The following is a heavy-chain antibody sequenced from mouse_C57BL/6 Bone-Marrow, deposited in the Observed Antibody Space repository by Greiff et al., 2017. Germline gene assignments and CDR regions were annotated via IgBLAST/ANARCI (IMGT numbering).Heavy chain of an antibody. CDR3: ARGGYAVDY. D-gene: IGHD2-10*02. J-gene: IGHJ2*01. CDR1: GYTFTSYG. CDR2: IYPRSGNT. Sequence: QVQLQQSGAELARPGASVKLSCKASGYTFTSYGISWVKQRPGQGLEWIGGIYPRSGNTYYNEKFKGKATLTADKSSSTAYMELRSLPSEDAAVYFCARGGYAVDYWGQGTTLTVSS. V-gene: IGHV1-81*01.